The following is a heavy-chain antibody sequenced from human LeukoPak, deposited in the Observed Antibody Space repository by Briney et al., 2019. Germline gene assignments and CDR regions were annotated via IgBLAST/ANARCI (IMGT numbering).Heavy chain of an antibody. CDR2: IYYSGST. CDR1: GGSISSSSYY. CDR3: ARDRKFRGYSYVSSFDY. V-gene: IGHV4-39*06. J-gene: IGHJ4*02. Sequence: SETLSLTCTVSGGSISSSSYYWGWIRQPPGKGLEWIGSIYYSGSTYYNPSLKSRVTISVDTSKNQFPLKLSSVTAADTAVYYCARDRKFRGYSYVSSFDYWGQGTLVTVSS. D-gene: IGHD5-18*01.